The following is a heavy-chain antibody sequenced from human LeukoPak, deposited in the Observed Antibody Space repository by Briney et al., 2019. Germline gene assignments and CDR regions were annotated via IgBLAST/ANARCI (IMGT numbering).Heavy chain of an antibody. CDR1: GGSVSGVY. V-gene: IGHV4-59*08. CDR3: ARHPFATPFDY. CDR2: VYYSGDT. Sequence: SETLSLTCAVYGGSVSGVYWSWIRQPPGKGLEWIGYVYYSGDTNYNPSLKSRVTMSLDTSKNQVSLRLSSVTAADTAVYYCARHPFATPFDYWGRGTLLTVSS. J-gene: IGHJ4*02. D-gene: IGHD2-15*01.